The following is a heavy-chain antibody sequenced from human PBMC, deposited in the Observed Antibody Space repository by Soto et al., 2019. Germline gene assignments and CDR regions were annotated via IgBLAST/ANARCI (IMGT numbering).Heavy chain of an antibody. CDR3: ARVGAAAGPYYFDY. CDR1: GYTFTNYA. J-gene: IGHJ4*02. D-gene: IGHD6-13*01. Sequence: ASVKVSCKASGYTFTNYAMHWVRQAPGQRLEWTGWINAGNGNTKYSQKFQGRVTITRDTSASTAYMELSSLRSEDTAVYYCARVGAAAGPYYFDYWGQGTLVTGS. V-gene: IGHV1-3*01. CDR2: INAGNGNT.